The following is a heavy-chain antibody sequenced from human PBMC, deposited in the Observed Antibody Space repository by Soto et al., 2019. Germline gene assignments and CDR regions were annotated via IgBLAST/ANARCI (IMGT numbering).Heavy chain of an antibody. Sequence: SGPTLVNPTQTLTLTCTFSGFSLSTSGVGVGWIRQPPGKALEWLALIYWNDDKRYSPSLKSRLTITKDTSKNQVVLTMTNMDPVDTATYYCAHMGFTYSSSWNWFDPWGQGTLVTVSS. CDR2: IYWNDDK. CDR3: AHMGFTYSSSWNWFDP. V-gene: IGHV2-5*01. J-gene: IGHJ5*02. CDR1: GFSLSTSGVG. D-gene: IGHD6-13*01.